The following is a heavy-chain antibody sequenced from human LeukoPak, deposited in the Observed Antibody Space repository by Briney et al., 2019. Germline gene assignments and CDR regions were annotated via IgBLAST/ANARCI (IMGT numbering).Heavy chain of an antibody. D-gene: IGHD1-26*01. CDR3: ARAQYLIVGATYSYYFDY. CDR1: GFTFSSYA. CDR2: ISGSGGST. Sequence: QAGGSLRLSCAASGFTFSSYAMSWVRQAPGKGLEWVSAISGSGGSTYYADSVKGRFTISRDNSKNTLYLQMNSLRAEDTAVYYCARAQYLIVGATYSYYFDYWGQGTLVTVSS. J-gene: IGHJ4*02. V-gene: IGHV3-23*01.